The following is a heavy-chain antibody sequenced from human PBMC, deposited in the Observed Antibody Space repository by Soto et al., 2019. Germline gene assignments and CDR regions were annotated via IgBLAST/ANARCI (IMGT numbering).Heavy chain of an antibody. CDR3: ARLRGLRLGELSPDYYYYGMDV. V-gene: IGHV4-34*01. Sequence: QVQLQQWGAGLLKPSETLSLTCAVYGGSFSGYYWSWIRQPPGKGLEWIGEINHSGSTNYNPSLKSRVTISVDTSKTQFSLKLSSVTAADTAVYYCARLRGLRLGELSPDYYYYGMDVWGQGTTVTVSS. J-gene: IGHJ6*02. CDR2: INHSGST. CDR1: GGSFSGYY. D-gene: IGHD3-16*02.